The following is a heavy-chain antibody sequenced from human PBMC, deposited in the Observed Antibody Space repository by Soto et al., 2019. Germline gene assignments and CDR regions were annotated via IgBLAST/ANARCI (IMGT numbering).Heavy chain of an antibody. CDR3: ATSTGGYYDFWSGYYDYYYYGMDV. CDR2: IYPGDSDT. J-gene: IGHJ6*02. V-gene: IGHV5-51*01. CDR1: GYSFTSYW. D-gene: IGHD3-3*01. Sequence: PGESLKISCKGSGYSFTSYWIGWVRQMPGKGLEWMGIIYPGDSDTRYSPSFQGQVTISADKSISTAYLQWSSLKASDTAMYYCATSTGGYYDFWSGYYDYYYYGMDVWGQGTTVTVSS.